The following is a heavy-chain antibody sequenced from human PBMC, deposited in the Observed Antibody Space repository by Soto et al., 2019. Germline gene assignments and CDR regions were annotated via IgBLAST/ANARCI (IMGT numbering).Heavy chain of an antibody. V-gene: IGHV4-34*01. J-gene: IGHJ4*02. D-gene: IGHD6-19*01. Sequence: QVQLQQWGAGLLKPSETLSLTCAVYGGSFSGYYWTWIRQPPGKGLEWIGEINYSGSTNYNPSLKSRVTISVDTSKNPLSLKVTSVTAADTAVYYCARGGSGWYQDYWGQGTLVTVSS. CDR3: ARGGSGWYQDY. CDR2: INYSGST. CDR1: GGSFSGYY.